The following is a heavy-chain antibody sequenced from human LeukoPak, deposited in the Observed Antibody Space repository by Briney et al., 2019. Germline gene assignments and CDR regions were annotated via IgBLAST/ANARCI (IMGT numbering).Heavy chain of an antibody. CDR2: ISWNSGRI. CDR1: GFTFDDYA. Sequence: GGSLRLSCAASGFTFDDYAMHWVRQAPGKGLEWVSGISWNSGRIGYADSVKGRFTISRDDAKNTLYLQMNSLRAEDMAVYYCARERQYDMDVWGQGTTVTVSS. V-gene: IGHV3-9*03. CDR3: ARERQYDMDV. J-gene: IGHJ6*02.